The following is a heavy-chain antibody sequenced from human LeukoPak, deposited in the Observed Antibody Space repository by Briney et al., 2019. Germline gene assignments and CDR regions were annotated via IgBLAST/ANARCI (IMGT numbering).Heavy chain of an antibody. Sequence: GAPVKVSCKASGYTFTGYYMHWVRQAPGQGLEWMGWINPNSGGTNYAQKFQGRVTMTRDTSISTAYMELSRLRSDDTAVYYCAQDFGFGELESQNWFDPWGQGTLVTVSS. D-gene: IGHD3-10*01. CDR3: AQDFGFGELESQNWFDP. CDR1: GYTFTGYY. CDR2: INPNSGGT. J-gene: IGHJ5*02. V-gene: IGHV1-2*02.